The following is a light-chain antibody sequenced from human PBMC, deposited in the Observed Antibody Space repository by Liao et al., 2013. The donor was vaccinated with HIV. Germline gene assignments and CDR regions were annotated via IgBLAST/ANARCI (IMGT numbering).Light chain of an antibody. CDR2: EDT. CDR3: QSWDSATVV. CDR1: KLGNKY. V-gene: IGLV3-1*01. J-gene: IGLJ2*01. Sequence: DELTQPPSVSVSPGQTASITCSGDKLGNKYSFWYQQKPGQSPVLVMYEDTERPSGTPERFSGSRSGNTATLTISGTQTVDEADYYCQSWDSATVVFGGGTKLSVL.